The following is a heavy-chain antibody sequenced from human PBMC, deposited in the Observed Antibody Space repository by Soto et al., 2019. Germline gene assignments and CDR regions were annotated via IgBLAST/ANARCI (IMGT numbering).Heavy chain of an antibody. CDR1: GFSLSTTAEG. J-gene: IGHJ4*02. V-gene: IGHV2-5*02. Sequence: QITLKESGPTLVKPTQPLTLTCTFSGFSLSTTAEGVGWIRQPPGKALEWLALIYCDDAERYSPSLKSRLTITKDTSKNQVVLTMTNVDPVDTPTYYCAHGSCSSADCYPNPYLDYWGQGILVTVSS. CDR2: IYCDDAE. CDR3: AHGSCSSADCYPNPYLDY. D-gene: IGHD2-2*01.